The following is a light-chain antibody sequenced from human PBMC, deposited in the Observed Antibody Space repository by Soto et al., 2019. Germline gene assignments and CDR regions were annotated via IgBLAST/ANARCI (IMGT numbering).Light chain of an antibody. J-gene: IGKJ4*01. V-gene: IGKV1-5*01. Sequence: DTQMTQSPSTLSASVGDRVTINCRASQSIRRWLAWYQQRPGKAPKVLIYDASSLESGVPSRFSGSGSGTDFTLTISSLQPEDFATYYCQQLNSYPLTFGGGTKVDIK. CDR1: QSIRRW. CDR3: QQLNSYPLT. CDR2: DAS.